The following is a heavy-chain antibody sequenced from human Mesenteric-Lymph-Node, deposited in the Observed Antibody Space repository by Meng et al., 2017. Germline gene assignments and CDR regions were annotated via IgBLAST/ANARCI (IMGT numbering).Heavy chain of an antibody. Sequence: GESLKISCAASGFTFSSYWMSWVRQAPGKGLEWVANIKQDGSEKYYVDSVKGRFTISRDNAKNSLYLQMNSLRAEDTAVYYCARDLNWLDYGDHYGTSGYFDLWGRGTLVTVSS. J-gene: IGHJ2*01. CDR3: ARDLNWLDYGDHYGTSGYFDL. D-gene: IGHD4-17*01. CDR2: IKQDGSEK. V-gene: IGHV3-7*01. CDR1: GFTFSSYW.